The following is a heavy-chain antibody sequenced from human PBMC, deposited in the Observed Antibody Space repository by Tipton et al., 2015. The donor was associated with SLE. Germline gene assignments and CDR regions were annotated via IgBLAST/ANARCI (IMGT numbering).Heavy chain of an antibody. CDR3: ASGRQPARPKY. Sequence: GLVKPSETLSVTCTVSGGSISENFWTWIRQSPGGQLEWLGYTSFSGRSRNNPSLESRVAMSFQTPENHFSLRVSSVTTADTAIYYCASGRQPARPKYWGQGTLVTVSS. D-gene: IGHD2-2*01. CDR2: TSFSGRS. V-gene: IGHV4-59*01. CDR1: GGSISENF. J-gene: IGHJ4*02.